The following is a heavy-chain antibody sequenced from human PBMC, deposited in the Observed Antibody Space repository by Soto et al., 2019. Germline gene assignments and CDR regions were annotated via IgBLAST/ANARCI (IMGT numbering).Heavy chain of an antibody. CDR2: INPNSGGT. J-gene: IGHJ4*02. CDR3: ARLGGYSSSWDPIPFDY. Sequence: QVQLVQSGAEVKKPGASVKVSCKASGYTFTGYYMHWVRQAPGQGLEWMGWINPNSGGTNYAQKFQGRVTMTRDTSISTAYMELSRLRSYDTAVYYCARLGGYSSSWDPIPFDYWGQGTLVTVSS. D-gene: IGHD6-13*01. CDR1: GYTFTGYY. V-gene: IGHV1-2*02.